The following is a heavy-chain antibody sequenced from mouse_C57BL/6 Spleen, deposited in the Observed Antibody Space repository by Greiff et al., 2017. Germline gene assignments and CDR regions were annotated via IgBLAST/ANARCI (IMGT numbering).Heavy chain of an antibody. Sequence: EVQLQQSGGDLVKPGGSLKLSCAASGFTFSSYGMSWVRQTPDKRLEWVATISSGGSYTYYPDSVKGRFTISRDNAKNTLYLQMSSLKSEDTAMYYCARHGNWDTKSSFDYWGQGTTLTVSS. CDR3: ARHGNWDTKSSFDY. V-gene: IGHV5-6*01. D-gene: IGHD4-1*01. CDR1: GFTFSSYG. CDR2: ISSGGSYT. J-gene: IGHJ2*01.